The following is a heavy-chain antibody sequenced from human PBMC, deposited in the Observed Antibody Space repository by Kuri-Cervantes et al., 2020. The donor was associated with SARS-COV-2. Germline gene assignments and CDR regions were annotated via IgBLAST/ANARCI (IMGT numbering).Heavy chain of an antibody. J-gene: IGHJ4*02. D-gene: IGHD1-26*01. CDR3: ARVKAVVGATELRHDRLGLDY. CDR2: ISTYNGDT. Sequence: ASVPVSCKASGYIFNSFGITWVRQAPGQGLEWMGWISTYNGDTEYAQKFQGRVTMATDTLRTTAFMELRSLRSDDTAVYYCARVKAVVGATELRHDRLGLDYWGQGTLVTVSS. V-gene: IGHV1-18*04. CDR1: GYIFNSFG.